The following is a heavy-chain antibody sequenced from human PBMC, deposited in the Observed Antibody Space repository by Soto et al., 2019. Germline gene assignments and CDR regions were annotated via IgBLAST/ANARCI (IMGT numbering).Heavy chain of an antibody. CDR3: ASVIMITFGGVIGYYFDS. J-gene: IGHJ4*02. Sequence: SETLSLTCAVYGGSFSGYYWSWIRQPPGKGLEWIGEINHSGSTNYNPSLKSRVTISVDTSKNQFSLKLSSVTAADTAVYYCASVIMITFGGVIGYYFDSWGQGTLVIVSS. V-gene: IGHV4-34*01. D-gene: IGHD3-16*02. CDR1: GGSFSGYY. CDR2: INHSGST.